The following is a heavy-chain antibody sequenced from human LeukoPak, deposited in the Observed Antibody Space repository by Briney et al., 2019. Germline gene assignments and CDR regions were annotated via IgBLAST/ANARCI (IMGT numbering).Heavy chain of an antibody. CDR1: GGSISSSSYY. CDR3: ARDLRTSSSWYEGPYYYYYMDV. J-gene: IGHJ6*03. D-gene: IGHD6-13*01. CDR2: IYYSGST. Sequence: PSETLSLTCTVSGGSISSSSYYWGWIRQPPGKGLEWIGSIYYSGSTYYNPSLKSRVTISVDTSKNQFSLKLSSVTAADTAVYYCARDLRTSSSWYEGPYYYYYMDVWGKGTTVTVSS. V-gene: IGHV4-39*07.